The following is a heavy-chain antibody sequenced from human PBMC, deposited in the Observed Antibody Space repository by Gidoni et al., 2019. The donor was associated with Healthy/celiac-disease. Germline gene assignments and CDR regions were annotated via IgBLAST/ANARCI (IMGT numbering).Heavy chain of an antibody. J-gene: IGHJ4*02. V-gene: IGHV3-43*01. CDR1: GFTFDDYP. CDR3: AKAPTYYYDSSGYALDY. Sequence: EVQLLESGCVVVQPGGSLRLTCAASGFTFDDYPMHWVRQAQGKGLEWVSLSSWNGGSTYYADSVKSRFSISSDNSKNSLYLQMSSLRTEDSALYYCAKAPTYYYDSSGYALDYWGQGTMVTVSS. D-gene: IGHD3-22*01. CDR2: SSWNGGST.